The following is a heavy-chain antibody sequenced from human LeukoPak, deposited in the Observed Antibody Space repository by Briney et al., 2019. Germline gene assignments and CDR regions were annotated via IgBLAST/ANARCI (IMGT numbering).Heavy chain of an antibody. V-gene: IGHV3-23*01. CDR1: GFTFSSYA. D-gene: IGHD6-19*01. CDR3: AKDSLVGGWLVGYSFDS. Sequence: PGGFLRLSCAASGFTFSSYAMSWVRQAPGKGLEWVSAISGSGGSTYYADSVKGRFTISRDNSKNTLFLQMNSLRAEDTAVYYCAKDSLVGGWLVGYSFDSWGQGTLVTVSS. CDR2: ISGSGGST. J-gene: IGHJ4*02.